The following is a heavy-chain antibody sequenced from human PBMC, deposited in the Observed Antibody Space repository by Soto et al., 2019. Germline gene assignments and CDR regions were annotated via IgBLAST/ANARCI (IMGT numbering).Heavy chain of an antibody. D-gene: IGHD3-16*01. V-gene: IGHV3-30*18. CDR1: GFTFSSYG. J-gene: IGHJ3*02. CDR3: AKTWGAGLRATGAFDI. Sequence: GGSLRLSCAASGFTFSSYGMHWVRQAPGKGLEWVAVISYDGSNKYYADSVKGRFTISRDNSKNTLYLQMNSLRAEDTAVYYCAKTWGAGLRATGAFDIWVQGTMVTVSS. CDR2: ISYDGSNK.